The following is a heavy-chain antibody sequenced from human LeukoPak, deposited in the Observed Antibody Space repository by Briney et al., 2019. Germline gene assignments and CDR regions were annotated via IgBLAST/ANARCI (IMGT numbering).Heavy chain of an antibody. CDR1: GGSISSYY. Sequence: SETLSLTCTVSGGSISSYYWSWIRQPAGKGLEWIGRIYSDGSTKYNPSLKSRVAMSVDTSKNQFSLKLSFVTAAGTAVYFCARDGLTFYDSSGLDYWGQGTLVTVSS. CDR2: IYSDGST. V-gene: IGHV4-4*07. D-gene: IGHD3-22*01. J-gene: IGHJ4*02. CDR3: ARDGLTFYDSSGLDY.